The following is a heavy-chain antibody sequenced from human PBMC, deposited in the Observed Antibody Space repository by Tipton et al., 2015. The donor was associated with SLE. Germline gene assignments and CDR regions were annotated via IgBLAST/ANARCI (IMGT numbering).Heavy chain of an antibody. CDR3: ARLRSSGYYSYDASDI. D-gene: IGHD3-22*01. CDR1: GFTFSSYS. V-gene: IGHV3-21*03. Sequence: GSLRLSCAASGFTFSSYSMNWVRQAPGKGLEWVSSISSSSSYIYYADSVKGRFTISRDNAKNSLYLQMNSLRAEDTAVYYCARLRSSGYYSYDASDIWGQGTMVTVSS. CDR2: ISSSSSYI. J-gene: IGHJ3*02.